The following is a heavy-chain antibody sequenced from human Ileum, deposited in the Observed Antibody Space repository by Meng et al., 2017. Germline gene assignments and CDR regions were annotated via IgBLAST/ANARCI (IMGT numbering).Heavy chain of an antibody. D-gene: IGHD5-24*01. V-gene: IGHV5-51*01. CDR2: IFLADSET. Sequence: GGSLRLSCKNSGYTFTSYWIDWVRQVPGKGLEWMGSIFLADSETRYSPSFQGRVTISADQSISTASLQWSSLKASDTAMYYCARRRDDYRLEPLVIWGQGTRVTVSS. J-gene: IGHJ3*02. CDR1: GYTFTSYW. CDR3: ARRRDDYRLEPLVI.